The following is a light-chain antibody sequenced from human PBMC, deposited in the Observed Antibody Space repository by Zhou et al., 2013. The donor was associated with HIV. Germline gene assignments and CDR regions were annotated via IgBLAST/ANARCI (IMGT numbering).Light chain of an antibody. CDR3: QQYNNWPLLT. CDR2: GAS. CDR1: QNVNIN. V-gene: IGKV3-15*01. J-gene: IGKJ4*01. Sequence: EIVMTQSPATLSLSPGETATLSCGTSQNVNINLAWYQHKPGQAPRLLLYGASIRATDIPARFSGRGSGTEFTLTISSLQSEDFAVYYCQQYNNWPLLTFGGGTKVEIK.